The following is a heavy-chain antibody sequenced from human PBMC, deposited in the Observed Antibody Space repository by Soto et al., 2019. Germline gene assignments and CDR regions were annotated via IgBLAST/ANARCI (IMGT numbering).Heavy chain of an antibody. CDR2: ISYDGSNK. CDR3: AKDRYSSGLFDY. CDR1: GFTFSNYC. D-gene: IGHD6-19*01. V-gene: IGHV3-30*18. Sequence: PGGSLILSCAASGFTFSNYCMHWGRQAPGKGLEWVAIISYDGSNKYYADSVKGRFTISRDNSKNTLYLQMNSLRAEDTAIYYCAKDRYSSGLFDYWGQGTLVTVSS. J-gene: IGHJ4*02.